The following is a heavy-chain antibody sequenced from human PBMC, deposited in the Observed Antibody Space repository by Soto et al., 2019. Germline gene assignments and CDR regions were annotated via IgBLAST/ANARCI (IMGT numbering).Heavy chain of an antibody. CDR3: ARGGYSYGHTTYYYYGMDV. J-gene: IGHJ6*02. Sequence: PPETLSLTCTVSGGSISSYYWSWIRQPPGKGLEWIGYIYYSGSTNYNPSLKSRVTISVDTSKNQFSLKLSSVTAADTAVYYCARGGYSYGHTTYYYYGMDVWGQGTTVTVSS. D-gene: IGHD5-18*01. CDR1: GGSISSYY. CDR2: IYYSGST. V-gene: IGHV4-59*01.